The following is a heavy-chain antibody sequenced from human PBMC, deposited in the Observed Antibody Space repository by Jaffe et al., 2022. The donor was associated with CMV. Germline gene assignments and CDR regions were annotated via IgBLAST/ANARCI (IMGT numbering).Heavy chain of an antibody. D-gene: IGHD3-3*01. CDR1: GGSISSSSYY. J-gene: IGHJ5*02. V-gene: IGHV4-39*01. CDR2: IYYSGST. Sequence: QLQLQESGPGLVKPSETLSLTCTVSGGSISSSSYYWGWIRQPPGKGLEWIGSIYYSGSTYYNPSLKSRVTISVDTSKNQFSLKLSSVTAADTAVYYCARGGGRRITIPIDPWGQGTLVTVSS. CDR3: ARGGGRRITIPIDP.